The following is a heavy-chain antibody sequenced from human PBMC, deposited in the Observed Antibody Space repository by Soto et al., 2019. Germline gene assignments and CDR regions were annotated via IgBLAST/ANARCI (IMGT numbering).Heavy chain of an antibody. CDR2: ISAYNGNT. V-gene: IGHV1-18*01. D-gene: IGHD3-22*01. J-gene: IGHJ4*02. Sequence: ASVKVSCKASGYTFTSYGISWVRQAPGQGLEWMGWISAYNGNTNYAQKLQGRVTMTTDTSTSTAYMELRSLRSDDTAVYYCATVTVMYYYDSSGYPLDYWGQGTLVTVSS. CDR1: GYTFTSYG. CDR3: ATVTVMYYYDSSGYPLDY.